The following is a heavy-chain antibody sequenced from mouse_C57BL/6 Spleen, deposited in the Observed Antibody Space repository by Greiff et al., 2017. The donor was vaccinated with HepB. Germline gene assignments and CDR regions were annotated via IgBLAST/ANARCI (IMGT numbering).Heavy chain of an antibody. CDR2: IWRGGST. V-gene: IGHV2-5*01. D-gene: IGHD2-1*01. CDR1: GFSLTSYG. J-gene: IGHJ1*03. Sequence: VKLMESGPGLVQPSQSLSITCTVSGFSLTSYGVHWVRQSPGKGLEWLGVIWRGGSTDYNAAFMSRLSITKDNSKSQVFFKMNSLQADDTAIYYCAKHGNYWYFDVWGTGTTVTVSS. CDR3: AKHGNYWYFDV.